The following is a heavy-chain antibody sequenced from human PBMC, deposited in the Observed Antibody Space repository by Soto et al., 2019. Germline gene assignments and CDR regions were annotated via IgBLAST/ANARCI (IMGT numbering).Heavy chain of an antibody. D-gene: IGHD2-2*01. J-gene: IGHJ5*02. V-gene: IGHV1-18*01. CDR2: ISLYSDGT. CDR1: GYAFSNYG. CDR3: ARVVPGAEAWFGP. Sequence: ASVRVSCKTSGYAFSNYGITWVGQAPVRRLEWLVWISLYSDGTNYAQKFQGRVSMTTDTSTTTDYMELRSLRSDDTAVYYCARVVPGAEAWFGPWGQGTMVTLSS.